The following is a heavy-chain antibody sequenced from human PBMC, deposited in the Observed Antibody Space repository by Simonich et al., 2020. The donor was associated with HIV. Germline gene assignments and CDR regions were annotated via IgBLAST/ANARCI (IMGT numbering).Heavy chain of an antibody. CDR3: AKSNGNWFDP. CDR2: IYPGDSDT. V-gene: IGHV5-51*01. J-gene: IGHJ5*02. D-gene: IGHD7-27*01. Sequence: EVQLVQSGAEVKKPGESLQISCKGSGYSFTSYWIVWVRQMPGKGLEWMGIIYPGDSDTKYSPAFQGQVTISADTYISTADLQWSSLKASDTAMYYCAKSNGNWFDPWGRGTLVTVSS. CDR1: GYSFTSYW.